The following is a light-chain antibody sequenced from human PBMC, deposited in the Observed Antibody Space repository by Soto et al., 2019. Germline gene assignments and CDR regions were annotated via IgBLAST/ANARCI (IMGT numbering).Light chain of an antibody. CDR2: GAS. Sequence: IVLTQSPATLSLCPGERAALSCRASQSVSNNYLAWYQQKPGQAPRLLIYGASNRATGIPDRFSGSGSGTDFTLTISRLEPEDFAVYYCQQYGSSGTFGQGTKADIK. CDR3: QQYGSSGT. V-gene: IGKV3-20*01. J-gene: IGKJ1*01. CDR1: QSVSNNY.